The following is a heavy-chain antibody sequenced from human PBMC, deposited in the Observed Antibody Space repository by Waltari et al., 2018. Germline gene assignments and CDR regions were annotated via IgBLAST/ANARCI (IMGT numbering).Heavy chain of an antibody. CDR2: INHSGNT. D-gene: IGHD6-13*01. Sequence: QVHLQQWGAGLSKPSETLSLTCAVYGGSFSGYYWSWFRQPPGEGLEWIGEINHSGNTNSSPSLKGRVTISLDTSRTQFSLKLNSVTAADTAIYYCARSFLAASGTGYFYMDVWGKGTTVTVSS. V-gene: IGHV4-34*01. CDR3: ARSFLAASGTGYFYMDV. CDR1: GGSFSGYY. J-gene: IGHJ6*03.